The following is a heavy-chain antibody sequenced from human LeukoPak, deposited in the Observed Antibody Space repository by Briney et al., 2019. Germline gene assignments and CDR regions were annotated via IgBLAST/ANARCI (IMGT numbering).Heavy chain of an antibody. D-gene: IGHD3-22*01. CDR1: GFTFSSYA. CDR3: AKDPRYYDSSGSIRVDALDI. J-gene: IGHJ3*02. Sequence: PGGSLRLSCAASGFTFSSYAMSWVRQAPGKGLEWVSGISGSGGNTYYADSVKGRFTISRDNSKNTLNLQMNSLRAEDTAVYFCAKDPRYYDSSGSIRVDALDIWGQGTLVTVSS. V-gene: IGHV3-23*01. CDR2: ISGSGGNT.